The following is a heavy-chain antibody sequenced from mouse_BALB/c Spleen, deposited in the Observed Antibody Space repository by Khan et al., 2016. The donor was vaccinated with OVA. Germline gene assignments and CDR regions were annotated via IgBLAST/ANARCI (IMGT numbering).Heavy chain of an antibody. J-gene: IGHJ3*01. V-gene: IGHV2-2*02. CDR3: ARNYDYDEGLAY. Sequence: VQLQESGPGLVQPSQSLSITCTVSGFTLTTYGVHWVRQYPGQGLEWLGGIWRGGSTDYNAAFISRLSISKDNSKSQVFFKMTSLQANDTAIYYCARNYDYDEGLAYWGQETLVTVSA. CDR2: IWRGGST. D-gene: IGHD2-4*01. CDR1: GFTLTTYG.